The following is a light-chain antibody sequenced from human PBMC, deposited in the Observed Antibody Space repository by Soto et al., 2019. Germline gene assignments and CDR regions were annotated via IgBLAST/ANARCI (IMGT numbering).Light chain of an antibody. Sequence: QSVLTQPASVSGSPGQSITTSCTGTSSDVGGYNYVSWYQQHPGKAPKLMIYEVSNRPSGVSNRFSGSKSGNTASLTISGLQAEDEADYYCSSYTGASTPYVFGTGTKSPS. V-gene: IGLV2-14*01. J-gene: IGLJ1*01. CDR3: SSYTGASTPYV. CDR1: SSDVGGYNY. CDR2: EVS.